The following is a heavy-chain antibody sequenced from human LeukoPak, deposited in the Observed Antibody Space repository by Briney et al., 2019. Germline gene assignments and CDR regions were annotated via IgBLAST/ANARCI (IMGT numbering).Heavy chain of an antibody. CDR1: GGPFSGYY. CDR3: ARGGPWFDP. J-gene: IGHJ5*02. Sequence: SETLSLTCAVYGGPFSGYYWSWVRQPPGKGLEWIGEINHSGSTNYNPSLKSRVTISVDTSKNQFSLKLSSVTAADTAVYYCARGGPWFDPWGQGTLVTVSS. V-gene: IGHV4-34*01. CDR2: INHSGST.